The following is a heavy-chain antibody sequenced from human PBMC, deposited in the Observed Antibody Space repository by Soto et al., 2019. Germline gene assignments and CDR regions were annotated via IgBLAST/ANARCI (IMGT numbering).Heavy chain of an antibody. Sequence: QVQLVQSGAEVKKPGASVKVSCKASGYTFTSYGISWVRQAPGQGLEWMGWIRAYNGNTNYAQKLQGRVTMTTDTSTSTAYMELRSLRSDDTAVYYCARLGYCISTSCPYYYYYYGMDVWGQGTTVTVSS. V-gene: IGHV1-18*01. D-gene: IGHD2-2*01. CDR3: ARLGYCISTSCPYYYYYYGMDV. J-gene: IGHJ6*02. CDR2: IRAYNGNT. CDR1: GYTFTSYG.